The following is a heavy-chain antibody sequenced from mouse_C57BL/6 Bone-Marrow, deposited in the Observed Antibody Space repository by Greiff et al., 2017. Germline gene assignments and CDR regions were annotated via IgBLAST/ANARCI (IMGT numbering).Heavy chain of an antibody. CDR1: GYSITSGYY. CDR2: ITNDGSN. CDR3: ARELGAWYFDV. Sequence: EVQLQESGPGLVKPSQSLSLTCSVTGYSITSGYYWNWIRQFPGNKLEWMGYITNDGSNNYNPSLKNQISFTTDTSTNPFFLKLNSVTTEDTATYSCARELGAWYFDVWGTGTMVTVSA. V-gene: IGHV3-6*01. D-gene: IGHD4-1*01. J-gene: IGHJ1*03.